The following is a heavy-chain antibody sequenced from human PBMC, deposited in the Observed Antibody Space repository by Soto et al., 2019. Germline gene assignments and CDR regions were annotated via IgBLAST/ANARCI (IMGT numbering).Heavy chain of an antibody. V-gene: IGHV2-5*02. CDR3: IQSRCGGDCLQSYASYYYYGMDV. J-gene: IGHJ6*02. CDR2: IYWDDDK. D-gene: IGHD2-21*02. Sequence: QITLKESGPTLVKPTQTLTLTCTFSAFSLSTGGVGVGWIRQPPGKALEWLALIYWDDDKRYSPSLRSRLTITKDTSKVQVVLTMTNMDPEDTATYFCIQSRCGGDCLQSYASYYYYGMDVWGQGTTVTVSS. CDR1: AFSLSTGGVG.